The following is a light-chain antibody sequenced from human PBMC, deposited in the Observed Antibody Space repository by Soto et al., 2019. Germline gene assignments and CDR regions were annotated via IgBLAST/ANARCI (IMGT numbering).Light chain of an antibody. CDR2: GAS. V-gene: IGKV3D-15*01. CDR3: QQYNNWPPLT. J-gene: IGKJ4*01. Sequence: VLTQSPGTLSLSPGERATLSCRASQTVIKNYLAWYQRKPGQAPRLLVYGASNRATGIPDRFSGGGSGTEFTLTISSLQSEDFAVYSCQQYNNWPPLTFGGGTKVDIK. CDR1: QTVIKN.